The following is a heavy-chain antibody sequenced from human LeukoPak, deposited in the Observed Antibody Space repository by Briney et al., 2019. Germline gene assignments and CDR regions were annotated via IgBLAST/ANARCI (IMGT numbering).Heavy chain of an antibody. CDR2: IYPGDSET. CDR1: GYKFTNYW. Sequence: HGESLQISCKASGYKFTNYWIGWVRQLPGKGLEWMTIIYPGDSETRYSPSFQGQVTISAAKSIDTIYLQWNTLKASDTAMYYCARALRTGQGDYVPVLWGQGTLVTVSS. CDR3: ARALRTGQGDYVPVL. D-gene: IGHD3-10*02. V-gene: IGHV5-51*01. J-gene: IGHJ4*02.